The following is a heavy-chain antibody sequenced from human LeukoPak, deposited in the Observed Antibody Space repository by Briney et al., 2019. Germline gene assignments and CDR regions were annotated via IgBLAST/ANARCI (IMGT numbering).Heavy chain of an antibody. CDR1: GFTFSSYW. CDR2: INSDGSST. CDR3: ARQYEGLGHFDY. Sequence: PGGSLRLSCAASGFTFSSYWMHWVRQDPGKGLVWVSRINSDGSSTSYADSVKGRFTISRDNAKNTLYLQMNSLRAEDTAVYYCARQYEGLGHFDYWGQGTLVTVSS. D-gene: IGHD2-8*01. V-gene: IGHV3-74*01. J-gene: IGHJ4*02.